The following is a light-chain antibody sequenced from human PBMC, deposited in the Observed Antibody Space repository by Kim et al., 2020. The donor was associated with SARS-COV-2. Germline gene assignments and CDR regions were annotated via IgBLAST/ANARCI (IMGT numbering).Light chain of an antibody. Sequence: SPGERATLSCRASQSIDTYLAWYQQRPGQAPRLLVYDASNRATGVPDRFSGSGSGTDFTLTISSLEPEDFSTYYCQQRNSWPPAVTFGGGTKLEI. CDR2: DAS. V-gene: IGKV3-11*01. CDR1: QSIDTY. CDR3: QQRNSWPPAVT. J-gene: IGKJ4*01.